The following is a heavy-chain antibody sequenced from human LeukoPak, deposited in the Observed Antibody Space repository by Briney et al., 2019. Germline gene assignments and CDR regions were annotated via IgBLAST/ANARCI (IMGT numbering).Heavy chain of an antibody. Sequence: GGSLRVSCAASGFTFDDYAMHWVRQAPGKGLEWVSGISWNSDSIGYADSVKGRFTISRDNAKNSLYLQMNSLRAEDTALYYCAKVRRIAAAGTGEFDYWGQGTLVTVSS. J-gene: IGHJ4*02. D-gene: IGHD6-13*01. V-gene: IGHV3-9*01. CDR1: GFTFDDYA. CDR3: AKVRRIAAAGTGEFDY. CDR2: ISWNSDSI.